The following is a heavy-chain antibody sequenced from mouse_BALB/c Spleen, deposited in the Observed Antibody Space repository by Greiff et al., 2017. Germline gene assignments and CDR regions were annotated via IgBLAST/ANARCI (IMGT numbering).Heavy chain of an antibody. CDR2: ISDGGSYT. CDR1: GFTFSDYY. J-gene: IGHJ4*01. Sequence: EVQLVESGGGLVKPGGSLKLSCAASGFTFSDYYMYWVRQTPEKRLEWVATISDGGSYTYYPDSVKGRFTISRDNAKNNLYLQMSSLKSEDTAMYYCARDQEGYRYDRGVMDYWGQGTSVTVAS. D-gene: IGHD2-14*01. V-gene: IGHV5-4*02. CDR3: ARDQEGYRYDRGVMDY.